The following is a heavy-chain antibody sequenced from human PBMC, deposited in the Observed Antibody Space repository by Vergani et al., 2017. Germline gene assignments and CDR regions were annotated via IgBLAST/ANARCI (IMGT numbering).Heavy chain of an antibody. CDR1: GGTFSSYA. V-gene: IGHV1-69*01. CDR3: ARDSISIYLKRASRIPLDY. J-gene: IGHJ4*02. CDR2: IIPIFGTA. Sequence: QVQLVQSGAEVKKPGSSVKVSCKASGGTFSSYAISWVRQAPGQGLEWMGGIIPIFGTANYAQKFQGRVTITADESTSTAYMELSSLRSEDTAVYYCARDSISIYLKRASRIPLDYWGQGTLVTVSS. D-gene: IGHD3-3*02.